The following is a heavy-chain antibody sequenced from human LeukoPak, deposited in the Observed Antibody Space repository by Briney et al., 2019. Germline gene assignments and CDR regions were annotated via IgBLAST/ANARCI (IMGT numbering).Heavy chain of an antibody. CDR3: ARRTTYFGWLPSESPSCFDY. CDR2: IYHSGST. CDR1: GYSISSGYY. Sequence: SETLSLTCTVSGYSISSGYYWGWIRQPPGKGLEWIGSIYHSGSTYYNPSLKSRVTISVDTSNNQFSLKLSSVTAADTAVYYCARRTTYFGWLPSESPSCFDYWGQGTLVTVSS. V-gene: IGHV4-38-2*02. J-gene: IGHJ4*02. D-gene: IGHD3-9*01.